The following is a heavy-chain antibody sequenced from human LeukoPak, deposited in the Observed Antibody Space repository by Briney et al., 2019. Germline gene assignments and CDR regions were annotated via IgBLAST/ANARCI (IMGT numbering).Heavy chain of an antibody. CDR1: GGSISSSSYY. J-gene: IGHJ5*02. D-gene: IGHD6-13*01. Sequence: SETLSLTCTVSGGSISSSSYYWGWIRQPPGKGLEWIGSIYYSGSTYYNPSLKSRVTISVDASKNQFSLKLSSVTAADTAVYYCARGWDSSSWYWGNWFDPWGQGTLVTVSS. V-gene: IGHV4-39*07. CDR3: ARGWDSSSWYWGNWFDP. CDR2: IYYSGST.